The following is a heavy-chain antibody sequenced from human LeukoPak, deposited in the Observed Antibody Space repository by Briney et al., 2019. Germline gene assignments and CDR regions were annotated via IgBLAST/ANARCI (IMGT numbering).Heavy chain of an antibody. CDR1: GFSFDDYA. Sequence: GGSLRLSCAASGFSFDDYAMHWVRQAPGKGLEWVANIKHDGSEKYYVDSVKGRFTISRDNAKNSLYLQMNSLRGEDTAVYYCARDRDYYNYFEYWGQGTLVTVSS. CDR3: ARDRDYYNYFEY. V-gene: IGHV3-7*04. CDR2: IKHDGSEK. D-gene: IGHD3-10*01. J-gene: IGHJ4*02.